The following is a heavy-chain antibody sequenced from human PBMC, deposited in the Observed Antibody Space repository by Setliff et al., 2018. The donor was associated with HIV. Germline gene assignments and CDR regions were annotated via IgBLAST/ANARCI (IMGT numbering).Heavy chain of an antibody. CDR2: IYTSGST. J-gene: IGHJ6*02. CDR3: ARIFGDQGYYYGTDV. V-gene: IGHV4-61*02. Sequence: PSETLSLTCTVSGGSISSGSYYWSWNRQPAGKGLEWIGRIYTSGSTNYSPSLKSRVTISVDTYKNQFSLKLSSVIAADTAVYYCARIFGDQGYYYGTDVWGQGTTVTVSS. CDR1: GGSISSGSYY. D-gene: IGHD3-3*01.